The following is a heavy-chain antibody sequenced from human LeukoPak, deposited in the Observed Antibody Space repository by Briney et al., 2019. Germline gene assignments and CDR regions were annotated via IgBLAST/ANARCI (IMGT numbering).Heavy chain of an antibody. V-gene: IGHV1-46*01. CDR3: ARAEQLAEFDY. CDR1: GYTFTSYS. D-gene: IGHD6-6*01. J-gene: IGHJ4*02. Sequence: ASVKVSCKASGYTFTSYSMHWVRQAPGQGREWRGIINPSGGSTSYAQKFQGRVTMTRDTSTSTVYMELSSLRSEDTAVYYCARAEQLAEFDYWGQGTLVTVSS. CDR2: INPSGGST.